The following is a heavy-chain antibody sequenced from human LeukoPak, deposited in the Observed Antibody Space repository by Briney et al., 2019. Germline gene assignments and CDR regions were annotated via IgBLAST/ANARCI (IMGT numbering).Heavy chain of an antibody. CDR3: ARVRIAVAGTDYFDY. CDR2: ISAYNGNT. V-gene: IGHV1-18*01. Sequence: ASVKVSCKASGYTFTSYGISWVRQAPGQGLEWMGWISAYNGNTNYAQKLQGRVTMTTDTPTSTAYMELRSLRSDDTAVYYCARVRIAVAGTDYFDYWGQGTLVTVSS. D-gene: IGHD6-19*01. CDR1: GYTFTSYG. J-gene: IGHJ4*02.